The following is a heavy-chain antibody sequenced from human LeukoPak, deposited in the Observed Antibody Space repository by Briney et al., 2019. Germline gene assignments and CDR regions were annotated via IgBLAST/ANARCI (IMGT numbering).Heavy chain of an antibody. Sequence: SETLSLTCAVYGGSFSGYYWSWIRQPPGKGLEWVGEINHSGGTNYNPYLKSRVTISVDTPKNQFSLKLSSVTAADTAVYYCARGPNYYDSSGYYPSFDYWGQGTLVTVSS. J-gene: IGHJ4*02. CDR2: INHSGGT. CDR1: GGSFSGYY. D-gene: IGHD3-22*01. V-gene: IGHV4-34*01. CDR3: ARGPNYYDSSGYYPSFDY.